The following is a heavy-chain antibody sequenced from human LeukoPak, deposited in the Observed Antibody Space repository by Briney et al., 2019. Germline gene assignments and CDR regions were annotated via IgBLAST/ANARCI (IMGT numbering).Heavy chain of an antibody. CDR2: INTDGSST. CDR1: GFTFSSYW. V-gene: IGHV3-74*01. CDR3: ARDSLIAAAVDY. Sequence: TGGSLRLSCAASGFTFSSYWMHWVCQAPGQGLVWVSRINTDGSSTSYADSVKGRFTISRDNAKNTLYLQMNSLRAEDTAVYYCARDSLIAAAVDYWGQGTLVTVSS. D-gene: IGHD6-13*01. J-gene: IGHJ4*02.